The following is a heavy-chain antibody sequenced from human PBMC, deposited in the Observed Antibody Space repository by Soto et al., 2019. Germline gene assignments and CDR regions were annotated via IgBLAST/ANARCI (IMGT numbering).Heavy chain of an antibody. J-gene: IGHJ6*02. CDR1: GGTFSSYA. Sequence: QVQLVQSGAEVKKPGSSVKVSCKASGGTFSSYAISWVRQAPGQGLEWMGGIIPIFGTANYAQKFQGRVTITADESTSTAYMELSSLRSADTAVYYCARGGYYGSGSYYQKQQLVPPYYYYYGMDVWGQGTTVTVSS. CDR3: ARGGYYGSGSYYQKQQLVPPYYYYYGMDV. V-gene: IGHV1-69*12. CDR2: IIPIFGTA. D-gene: IGHD3-10*01.